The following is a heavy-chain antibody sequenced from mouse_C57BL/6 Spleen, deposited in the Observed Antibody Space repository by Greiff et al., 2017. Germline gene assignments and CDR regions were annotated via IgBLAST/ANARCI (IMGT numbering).Heavy chain of an antibody. CDR2: IHPNSGST. V-gene: IGHV1-64*01. J-gene: IGHJ2*01. CDR3: ARWVTTVVATREGYFDY. CDR1: GYTFTSYW. Sequence: QVQLQQPGAELVKPGASVKLSCKASGYTFTSYWMHWVKQRPGQGLEWIGMIHPNSGSTNYNEKFKSKATLTVDKSSSTAYMQLSSLTSEDSAVYYCARWVTTVVATREGYFDYWGQGTTLTVSS. D-gene: IGHD1-1*01.